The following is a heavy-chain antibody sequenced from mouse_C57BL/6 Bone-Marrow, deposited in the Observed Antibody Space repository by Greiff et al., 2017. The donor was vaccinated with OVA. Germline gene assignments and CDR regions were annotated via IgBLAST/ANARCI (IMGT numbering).Heavy chain of an antibody. D-gene: IGHD2-4*01. Sequence: QVHVKQPGAELVKPGASVKLSCKASGYTFTSYWMQWVKQRPGQGLEWIGEIDPSDSYTNYNQKFKGKATLTVDTSSSTAYMQLSSLTSEDSAVYYCASGDYDAWGQGTTLTVSS. J-gene: IGHJ2*01. CDR3: ASGDYDA. CDR2: IDPSDSYT. CDR1: GYTFTSYW. V-gene: IGHV1-50*01.